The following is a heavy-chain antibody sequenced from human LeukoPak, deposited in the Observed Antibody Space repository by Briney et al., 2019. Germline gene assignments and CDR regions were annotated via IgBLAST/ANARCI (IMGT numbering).Heavy chain of an antibody. J-gene: IGHJ3*01. Sequence: GGSLRLSCAGSGFTFSHYSMNWVRQAPGKGVEWVASFGSDLSFRSVADSLKGRFTISRDNAENSIYLHMNSLRAEDTAVYYCSAGEGYYDSSDYYSAWAFNVWGRGTMVTVSS. CDR3: SAGEGYYDSSDYYSAWAFNV. D-gene: IGHD3-22*01. V-gene: IGHV3-21*01. CDR1: GFTFSHYS. CDR2: FGSDLSFR.